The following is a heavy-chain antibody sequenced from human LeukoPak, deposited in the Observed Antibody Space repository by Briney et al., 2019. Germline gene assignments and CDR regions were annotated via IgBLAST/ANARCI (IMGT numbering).Heavy chain of an antibody. V-gene: IGHV4-39*01. J-gene: IGHJ5*02. CDR2: IYYSGST. D-gene: IGHD1-26*01. Sequence: PSETLSLTCTVSGGSIRSSIYYWGWMRQPPGKGLEWIGSIYYSGSTYYNPSLKSRVTISVDTSENQFSLKLSSVAAADTAVYYCARHWGGHSGTYSHWFDPWGQGTLVTVSS. CDR3: ARHWGGHSGTYSHWFDP. CDR1: GGSIRSSIYY.